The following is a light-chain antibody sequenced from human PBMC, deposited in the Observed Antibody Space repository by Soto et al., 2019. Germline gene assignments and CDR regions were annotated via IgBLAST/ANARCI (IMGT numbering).Light chain of an antibody. V-gene: IGKV3-11*01. CDR2: DAF. CDR3: QQRSNWPPEYT. Sequence: EIVLTQSPATLSLSPGERATLSCRASQRVSSYLAWYQQKPGQAPRLLIYDAFNMATGIPARFSGSGSGTDFTLTIGSLEPADFAVYYCQQRSNWPPEYTFGQGTKLEIK. J-gene: IGKJ2*01. CDR1: QRVSSY.